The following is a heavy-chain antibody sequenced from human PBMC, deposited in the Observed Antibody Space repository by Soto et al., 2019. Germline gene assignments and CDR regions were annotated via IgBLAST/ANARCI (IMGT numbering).Heavy chain of an antibody. J-gene: IGHJ4*02. V-gene: IGHV1-18*01. CDR1: GYTFTSYG. Sequence: QVQLVQSGAEVKKPGASVKVSCKASGYTFTSYGISWVRQAPGQGLERMGWISAYNGNTNYAQKLQGRVTMTTDTSTSAAYMELRSLRSDDTAVYYCVRSLNYDYIWGSYRGNYWGQGTLVTVSS. CDR2: ISAYNGNT. CDR3: VRSLNYDYIWGSYRGNY. D-gene: IGHD3-16*02.